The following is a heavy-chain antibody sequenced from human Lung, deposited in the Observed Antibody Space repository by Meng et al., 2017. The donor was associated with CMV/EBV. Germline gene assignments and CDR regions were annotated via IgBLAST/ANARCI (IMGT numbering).Heavy chain of an antibody. CDR1: GYSFGNYA. J-gene: IGHJ4*02. D-gene: IGHD3-22*01. CDR2: ISYDGDKK. Sequence: SXKISXVGSGYSFGNYAMHWVRQAPGKGLEWVAVISYDGDKKFYTDSVKGRFTISRDNSKNTLILQMNSLRTEDTAVYYCARVYYDSTNYYFSFVYWGQGTXVTVSS. V-gene: IGHV3-30*04. CDR3: ARVYYDSTNYYFSFVY.